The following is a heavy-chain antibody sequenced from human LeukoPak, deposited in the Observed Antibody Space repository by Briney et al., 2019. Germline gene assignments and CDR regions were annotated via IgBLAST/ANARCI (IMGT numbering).Heavy chain of an antibody. J-gene: IGHJ3*02. CDR2: IYYSGST. Sequence: SETLSLTCTVSGGSISSSSYYWGWIRQPPGKGLEWIGSIYYSGSTYYNPSLKSRVTISVDTSKNQFSLKLSSVTAADTAVYYCARRMKGAFDTWVQGTMVTVSS. V-gene: IGHV4-39*07. CDR1: GGSISSSSYY. CDR3: ARRMKGAFDT.